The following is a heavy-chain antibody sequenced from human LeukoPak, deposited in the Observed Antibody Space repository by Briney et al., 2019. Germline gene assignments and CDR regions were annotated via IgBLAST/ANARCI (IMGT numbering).Heavy chain of an antibody. J-gene: IGHJ3*02. V-gene: IGHV3-23*01. Sequence: GGSLRLSCAASGFTFSSYAMSWVRQAPGKGLEWVSAISGSGGSTYYADSVKGRFTISRDNAKNSLYLQMNSLRAEDTAVYYCARDPRLWFGEPGAFDIWGQGTMVTVSS. D-gene: IGHD3-10*01. CDR1: GFTFSSYA. CDR2: ISGSGGST. CDR3: ARDPRLWFGEPGAFDI.